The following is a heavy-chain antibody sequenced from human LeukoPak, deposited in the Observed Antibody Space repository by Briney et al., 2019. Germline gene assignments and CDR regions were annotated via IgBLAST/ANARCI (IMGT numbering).Heavy chain of an antibody. V-gene: IGHV3-7*01. CDR1: GLTFKNYW. Sequence: GGSLRLSCTASGLTFKNYWMSWVRQAPGKGLEWVANINQDGSEKYYVDSVKGRFTISRDNAKNSLYLQMNSLRAEDTAVYYCARREMATITDYWGQGTLVTVSS. CDR3: ARREMATITDY. J-gene: IGHJ4*02. D-gene: IGHD5-24*01. CDR2: INQDGSEK.